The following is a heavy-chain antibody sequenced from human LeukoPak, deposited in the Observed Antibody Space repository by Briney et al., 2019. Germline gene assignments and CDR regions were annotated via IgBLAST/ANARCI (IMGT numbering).Heavy chain of an antibody. CDR2: IIPIFGIA. CDR1: GGAFSSYT. D-gene: IGHD5-18*01. J-gene: IGHJ6*01. V-gene: IGHV1-69*10. CDR3: ASDPLDTAMVLYYYCCVMDV. Sequence: SVKLSCNASGGAFSSYTNSWVRHPPGQGLEWMGGIIPIFGIANYAQNFQGRVTITSNKSTSTDYMELSCQRSENTAVYYCASDPLDTAMVLYYYCCVMDVWGQGTTVSVS.